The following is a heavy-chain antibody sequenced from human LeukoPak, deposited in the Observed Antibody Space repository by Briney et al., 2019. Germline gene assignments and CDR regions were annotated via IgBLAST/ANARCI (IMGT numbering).Heavy chain of an antibody. J-gene: IGHJ6*02. V-gene: IGHV4-59*01. CDR3: ARVYYAPTGNGMDV. D-gene: IGHD3-22*01. CDR2: IYYSGST. Sequence: PSETLSLTCTVSGGSISSYYWSWIRQPPGKGLEWIGYIYYSGSTNYNPSLKSRVTISVDTSKNQFSLKLSSVTAADTAVYYCARVYYAPTGNGMDVWGQGTTATVSS. CDR1: GGSISSYY.